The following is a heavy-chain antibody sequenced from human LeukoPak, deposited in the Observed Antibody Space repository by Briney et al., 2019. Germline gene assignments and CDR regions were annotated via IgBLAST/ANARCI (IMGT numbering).Heavy chain of an antibody. CDR2: INPSDGST. CDR3: ARVGQLVFHY. V-gene: IGHV1-46*03. J-gene: IGHJ4*02. Sequence: ASVKVSCKTSGYTFTNYYMHWVRQAPGQGLEWMGIINPSDGSTNYAQKFQGRVTMARDTSTSTVYTELSSLRSEDTAVFYCARVGQLVFHYWGQGTLVTVSS. CDR1: GYTFTNYY. D-gene: IGHD6-6*01.